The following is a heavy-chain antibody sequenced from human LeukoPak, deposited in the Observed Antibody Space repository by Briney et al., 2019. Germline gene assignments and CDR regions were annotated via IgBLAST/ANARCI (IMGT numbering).Heavy chain of an antibody. CDR1: GGTFDNSA. D-gene: IGHD1-1*01. Sequence: SVKVSCKASGGTFDNSAINWVRQAPGQGLEWMGRIIPILNIPNYAQKLQGRVTIAADTSTSTAYMELSSLRSDDTAVYYCAREKMEVGYYGLDVWGQGTTVTVSS. CDR3: AREKMEVGYYGLDV. CDR2: IIPILNIP. J-gene: IGHJ6*02. V-gene: IGHV1-69*04.